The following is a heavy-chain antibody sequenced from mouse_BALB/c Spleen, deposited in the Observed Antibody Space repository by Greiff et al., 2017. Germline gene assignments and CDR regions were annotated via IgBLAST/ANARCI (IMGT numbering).Heavy chain of an antibody. Sequence: VMLVESGAELVRPGTSVKVSCKASGYAFTNYLIEWVKQRPGQGLEWIGVINPGSGGTNYNEKFKGKATLTADKSSSTAYMQLSSLTSDDSAVYFCARSRRVLDYWGQGTTLTVSS. CDR3: ARSRRVLDY. CDR1: GYAFTNYL. CDR2: INPGSGGT. V-gene: IGHV1-54*01. J-gene: IGHJ2*01.